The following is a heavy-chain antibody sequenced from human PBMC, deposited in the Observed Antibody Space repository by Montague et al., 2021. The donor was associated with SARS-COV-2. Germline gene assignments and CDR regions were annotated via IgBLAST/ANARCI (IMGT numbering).Heavy chain of an antibody. CDR2: TYYTSRWHN. D-gene: IGHD1-26*01. CDR3: ARDGDGWEVPFDF. J-gene: IGHJ4*01. Sequence: CAISGDSVSRNGVAWTWIRQSPSRGLEYLGRTYYTSRWHNDQAPSVKGRLTVNPDTSKNQFSLHLNSVTAEDTAVYYCARDGDGWEVPFDFWSQGTLVTVSS. V-gene: IGHV6-1*01. CDR1: GDSVSRNGVA.